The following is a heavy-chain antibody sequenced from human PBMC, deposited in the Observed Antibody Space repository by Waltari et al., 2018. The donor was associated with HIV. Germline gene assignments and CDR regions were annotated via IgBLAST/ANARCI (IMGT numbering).Heavy chain of an antibody. CDR2: IYHSGST. V-gene: IGHV4-38-2*01. CDR3: ARGVAMIVVVTGYNWFDP. CDR1: GYSISRGYY. Sequence: QVQLQESGPGLVKPSEPLYLTCAVSGYSISRGYYWGWIRPPAGKGLEWIGSIYHSGSTYYNPSLKSRVTISVDTSKNQFSLKLSSVTAADTAMYYCARGVAMIVVVTGYNWFDPWGQGTLVTVSS. D-gene: IGHD3-22*01. J-gene: IGHJ5*02.